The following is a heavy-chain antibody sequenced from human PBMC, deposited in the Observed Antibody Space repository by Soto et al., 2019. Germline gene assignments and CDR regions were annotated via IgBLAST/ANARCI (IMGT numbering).Heavy chain of an antibody. D-gene: IGHD2-2*01. V-gene: IGHV4-31*03. CDR3: ARGGGSTKVDY. J-gene: IGHJ4*02. Sequence: QVQLQESGPGLVKPSQTLSLTCTVSGGSITSSGYYWSWIRQHPGEGLEWIGFTSNRWSTSYNPSLKTRFTISVDTSSNQSALNLKSVTAADTAVYYCARGGGSTKVDYWGQGTLVTVSP. CDR1: GGSITSSGYY. CDR2: TSNRWST.